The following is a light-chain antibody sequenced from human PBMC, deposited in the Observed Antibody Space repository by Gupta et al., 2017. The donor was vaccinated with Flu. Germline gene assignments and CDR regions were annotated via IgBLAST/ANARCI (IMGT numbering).Light chain of an antibody. CDR2: TNG. CDR1: TSNLGRRT. V-gene: IGLV1-44*01. CDR3: AAWDDIMNAFV. J-gene: IGLJ1*01. Sequence: QPVLTQPPSVSETPGQRVTIACSGSTSNLGRRTMSWYQQVPGAAPKLIIYTNGQRNSGVPDRFSGSKSGTSASLAISGLQAEDEADYYCAAWDDIMNAFVFGSGTKVTVL.